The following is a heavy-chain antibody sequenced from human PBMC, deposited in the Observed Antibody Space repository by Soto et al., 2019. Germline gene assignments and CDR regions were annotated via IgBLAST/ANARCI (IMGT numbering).Heavy chain of an antibody. CDR1: GFTFSIYG. CDR3: AKPLGSESYLPFDY. CDR2: ISGSGEST. D-gene: IGHD3-10*01. Sequence: GGSLRLSCAASGFTFSIYGLSWVRQAPGKGLEWVSAISGSGESTYYADSVKGRFTISRDNPKNTLYLQMNSLRAEDTAVYYCAKPLGSESYLPFDYWGQGTLVTVSS. V-gene: IGHV3-23*01. J-gene: IGHJ4*02.